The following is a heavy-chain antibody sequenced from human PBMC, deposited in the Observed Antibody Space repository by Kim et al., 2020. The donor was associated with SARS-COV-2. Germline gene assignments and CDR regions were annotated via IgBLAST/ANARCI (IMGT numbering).Heavy chain of an antibody. D-gene: IGHD5-12*01. CDR3: ARAGYNGYDRRYYFDY. V-gene: IGHV3-53*01. J-gene: IGHJ4*02. CDR1: GFTVSSNY. Sequence: GGSLRLSCAASGFTVSSNYMSWIRQPPGKGLECVSITYSGGSTYYAGSVKGRFTISRDNSKNTLYLQMDSLRAEDTAVYYCARAGYNGYDRRYYFDYWGQGTLVSVSS. CDR2: TYSGGST.